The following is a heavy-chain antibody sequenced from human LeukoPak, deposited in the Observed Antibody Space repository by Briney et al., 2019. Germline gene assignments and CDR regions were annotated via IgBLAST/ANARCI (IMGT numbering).Heavy chain of an antibody. CDR1: GWCFSGYY. CDR3: ARRTISMVRGVESRWFDY. CDR2: IYYSGST. J-gene: IGHJ4*02. Sequence: SETLSLTRAVCGWCFSGYYWGWIGQPPAKGREGIGRIYYSGSTYNNPSLKSRVTISVDTSKNQFSLKLSSVTAADTAVYYCARRTISMVRGVESRWFDYWGQGTLVTVSS. D-gene: IGHD3-10*01. V-gene: IGHV4-34*01.